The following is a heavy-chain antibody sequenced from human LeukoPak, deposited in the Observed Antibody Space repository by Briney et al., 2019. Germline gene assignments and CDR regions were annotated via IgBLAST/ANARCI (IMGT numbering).Heavy chain of an antibody. CDR2: INPSNGDT. V-gene: IGHV1-2*02. Sequence: ASVKVSCRASGYTFSYYYIHWVRQAPGQGLEWMAWINPSNGDTNDAQKFQGRVTMTRDTSISTVYMELTRLISDDTAVYYCARVGSSGWYVHPTLDYWGQGTLVTVSS. CDR3: ARVGSSGWYVHPTLDY. D-gene: IGHD6-19*01. J-gene: IGHJ4*02. CDR1: GYTFSYYY.